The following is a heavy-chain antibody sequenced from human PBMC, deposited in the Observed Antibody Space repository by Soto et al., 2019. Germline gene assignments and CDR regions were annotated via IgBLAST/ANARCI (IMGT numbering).Heavy chain of an antibody. D-gene: IGHD2-2*01. J-gene: IGHJ6*02. CDR1: GGTFGSYA. Sequence: QVPLVQSGAEVKKPGSSVKVSCKASGGTFGSYAISWVRQAPGQGLEWMGGTIPIPGTANYAQKFQGRVTIAADESTSTAYMELSSLRSEDTAVYYCARSQGSSTSLEIYYYYYYGMDVWGQGTTVTVSS. V-gene: IGHV1-69*01. CDR3: ARSQGSSTSLEIYYYYYYGMDV. CDR2: TIPIPGTA.